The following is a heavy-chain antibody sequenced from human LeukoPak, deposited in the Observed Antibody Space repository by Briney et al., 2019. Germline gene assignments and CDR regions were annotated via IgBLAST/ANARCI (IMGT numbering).Heavy chain of an antibody. CDR1: GFTFTSYA. J-gene: IGHJ4*02. CDR3: ARGRWPGGHFDY. Sequence: PGGSLRLSCAASGFTFTSYAMNWVRQAPGKGLEWVSGISANGISTNYADSVKGRFTISRDKSKNTLYLQMNSLRAGDTAIYYCARGRWPGGHFDYWGQGTLVTVSS. D-gene: IGHD4-23*01. V-gene: IGHV3-23*01. CDR2: ISANGIST.